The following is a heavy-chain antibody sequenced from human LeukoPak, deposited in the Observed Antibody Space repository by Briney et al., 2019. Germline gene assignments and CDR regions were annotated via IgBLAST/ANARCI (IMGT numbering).Heavy chain of an antibody. CDR3: ARGRDHLLIDS. CDR1: GGSISGHW. D-gene: IGHD1-14*01. Sequence: SETLSLTCSVSGGSISGHWWSWIRNPPGKGLEWIGDVFYSGSNNYNPSLKSRLTISLDTSKNQFSLNLRSVAATDTAMYFCARGRDHLLIDSWGQGTLVTVSS. J-gene: IGHJ4*02. CDR2: VFYSGSN. V-gene: IGHV4-59*08.